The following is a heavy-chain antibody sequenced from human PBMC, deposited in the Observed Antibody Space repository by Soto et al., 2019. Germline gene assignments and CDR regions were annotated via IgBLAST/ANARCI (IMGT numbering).Heavy chain of an antibody. CDR1: GGSISSYY. J-gene: IGHJ5*02. CDR3: ARSQLTYYDFWTEFYPTSDA. Sequence: QVQLRESGPGLVKPSETLSLTCTVSGGSISSYYWNWVRQSPGKGLEWIGYIYYSGNTNSNPSLPSRVTISLDTSKKQFSLRLSSVTAADTAIYYCARSQLTYYDFWTEFYPTSDAWGQGMLVAVSS. CDR2: IYYSGNT. D-gene: IGHD3-3*01. V-gene: IGHV4-59*08.